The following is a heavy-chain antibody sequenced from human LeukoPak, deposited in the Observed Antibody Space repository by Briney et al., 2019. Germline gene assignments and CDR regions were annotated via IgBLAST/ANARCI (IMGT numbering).Heavy chain of an antibody. CDR2: ISSSGSNI. CDR1: GFTFSGYS. D-gene: IGHD1-26*01. J-gene: IGHJ3*01. CDR3: ARGYPSD. Sequence: KPGGSLRLSCAASGFTFSGYSMNWVRQAPGKGLEWVSSISSSGSNIYYADSVKGRFTISRDSGKNSLYLQMNSLRAEDTAVYYCARGYPSDWGQGTMVTVSS. V-gene: IGHV3-21*01.